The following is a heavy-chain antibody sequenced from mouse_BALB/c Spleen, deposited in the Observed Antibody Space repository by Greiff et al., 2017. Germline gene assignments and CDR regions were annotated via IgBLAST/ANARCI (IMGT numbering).Heavy chain of an antibody. CDR3: ARHPIYYYGSSYGYFDV. J-gene: IGHJ1*01. V-gene: IGHV5-12-2*01. CDR1: GFTFSSFG. D-gene: IGHD1-1*01. CDR2: ISNGGGST. Sequence: EVQGVESGGGLVQPGGSRKLSCAASGFTFSSFGMHWVRQAPEKGLEWVAYISNGGGSTYYPDTVKGRFTISRDNAKNTLYLQMSSLKSEDTAMYYCARHPIYYYGSSYGYFDVWGAGTTVTVSS.